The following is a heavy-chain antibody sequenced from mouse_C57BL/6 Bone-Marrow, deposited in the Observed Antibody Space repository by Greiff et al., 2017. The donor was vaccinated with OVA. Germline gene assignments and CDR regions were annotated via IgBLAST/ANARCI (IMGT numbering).Heavy chain of an antibody. CDR2: IYPGNGDT. Sequence: EVQLQQSGTVLARPGASVKMSCKTSGYTFTSYWMHWVKQRPGQGLEWIGAIYPGNGDTSYNQKFKGKAKLTAVTSASTAYMELSSLTNEDSAVYYCTRGLLRVSYAMDYWGQGTSVTVSS. CDR1: GYTFTSYW. V-gene: IGHV1-5*01. D-gene: IGHD2-3*01. CDR3: TRGLLRVSYAMDY. J-gene: IGHJ4*01.